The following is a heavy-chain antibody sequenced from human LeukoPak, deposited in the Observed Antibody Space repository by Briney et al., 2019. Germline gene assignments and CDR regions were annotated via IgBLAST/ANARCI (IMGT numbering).Heavy chain of an antibody. Sequence: SETLSLTCTVSGGSISNSFWSWIRQPAGKGLGWIGRIYSSGRTNYNPSLKSRVTMSVDPSRNQFSLKLTSVTAADTAVYYCARAPGGCGGTCPFDYWGQGTLVAVSS. CDR1: GGSISNSF. J-gene: IGHJ4*02. CDR2: IYSSGRT. V-gene: IGHV4-4*07. CDR3: ARAPGGCGGTCPFDY. D-gene: IGHD4-23*01.